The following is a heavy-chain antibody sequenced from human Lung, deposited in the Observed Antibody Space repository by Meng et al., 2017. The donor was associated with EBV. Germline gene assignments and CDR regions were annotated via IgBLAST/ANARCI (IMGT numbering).Heavy chain of an antibody. CDR3: SRDLAGSDDY. J-gene: IGHJ4*02. CDR2: ISAYNGNT. V-gene: IGHV1-18*01. Sequence: QVQLVQSGAEVKKPGASVKVSCKASGYIFNNYGVSWVRQAPGQGPEWMGWISAYNGNTNYAQNFQGRFTMTTDTSTSTAYMELRSLRSDDTAVYYCSRDLAGSDDYWGQGTLVTVSS. CDR1: GYIFNNYG. D-gene: IGHD1-14*01.